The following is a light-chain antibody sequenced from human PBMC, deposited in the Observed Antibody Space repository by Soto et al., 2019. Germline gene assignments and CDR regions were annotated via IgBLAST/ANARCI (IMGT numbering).Light chain of an antibody. CDR1: TSNIGSNY. J-gene: IGLJ1*01. V-gene: IGLV1-47*01. CDR2: RNN. CDR3: ATGDDSMNGFYV. Sequence: QSVLTQPPSASGTPGQGVTISCSGSTSNIGSNYVYLYQQLPGTAPKLLIYRNNQRPSGVPDRFSGSKSGTSASLAISGLRSDDEADYFCATGDDSMNGFYVLRKGTKVTVL.